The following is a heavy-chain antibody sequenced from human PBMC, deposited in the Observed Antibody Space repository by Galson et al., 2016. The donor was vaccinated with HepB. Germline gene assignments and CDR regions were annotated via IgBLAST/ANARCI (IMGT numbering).Heavy chain of an antibody. D-gene: IGHD6-13*01. CDR3: AREGIGYNSSPDAFDI. V-gene: IGHV1-69*13. CDR2: IIPIISTT. CDR1: GGTFSSYG. Sequence: SVKVSCKASGGTFSSYGVTWVRQAPGQGLEWMGEIIPIISTTKYAQNFQGRVTITADESTTTAYMELSSPRSEDTAVYYCAREGIGYNSSPDAFDIWGQGTMVTVSS. J-gene: IGHJ3*02.